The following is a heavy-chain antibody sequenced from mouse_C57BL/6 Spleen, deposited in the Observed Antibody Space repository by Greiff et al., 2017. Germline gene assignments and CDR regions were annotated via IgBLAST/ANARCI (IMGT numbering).Heavy chain of an antibody. Sequence: QVQLQQPGAELVKPGASVKLSCKASGYTFTSYWMHWVKQRPGQGLEWIGMIHPNSGSTNYNEKFKSKATLTVDKSSSTAYMQLSSLTSEDSAVYYCARSDGYDVGYYYAMDYWGQGTSVTVSA. CDR1: GYTFTSYW. J-gene: IGHJ4*01. CDR2: IHPNSGST. D-gene: IGHD2-2*01. CDR3: ARSDGYDVGYYYAMDY. V-gene: IGHV1-64*01.